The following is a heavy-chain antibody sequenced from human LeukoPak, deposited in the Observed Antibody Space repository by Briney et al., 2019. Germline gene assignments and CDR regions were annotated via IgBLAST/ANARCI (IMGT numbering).Heavy chain of an antibody. Sequence: GRSLRLSCAASGFTFSSYAMHWVRQAPGKGLEWLAVISYDGSNKYYADSVKGRFTISRDNSKNTLYLQMNSLRAEDTAVYYCARDPCGGSCAPDGNDYYYYGMDVWGQGTTVTVSS. CDR2: ISYDGSNK. D-gene: IGHD2-15*01. CDR3: ARDPCGGSCAPDGNDYYYYGMDV. V-gene: IGHV3-30-3*01. J-gene: IGHJ6*02. CDR1: GFTFSSYA.